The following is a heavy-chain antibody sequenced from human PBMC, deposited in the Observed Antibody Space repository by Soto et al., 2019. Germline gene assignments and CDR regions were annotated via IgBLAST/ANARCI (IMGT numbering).Heavy chain of an antibody. D-gene: IGHD1-7*01. J-gene: IGHJ6*03. CDR2: INPNSGGT. V-gene: IGHV1-2*02. CDR3: ARDLEIRSSTSGTAF. Sequence: QGLEWMGWINPNSGGTNYAQKFQGRVTMTRDTSISTAYMELSRLRSDDTAVYYCARDLEIRSSTSGTAFRGNGSTV.